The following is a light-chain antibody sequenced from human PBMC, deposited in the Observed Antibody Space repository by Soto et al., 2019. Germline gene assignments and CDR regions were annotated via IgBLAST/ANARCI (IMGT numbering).Light chain of an antibody. CDR1: QSVSSSH. J-gene: IGKJ1*01. CDR2: GPS. Sequence: EIVLTQSPGTLSLSPGERATLSCRASQSVSSSHLAWYQQKPGQAPRLLIYGPSSRATGIPDRFSGSGAGTDFTRSNSRLEPEDFAVYDCQQYGSSPRTFGQGTKVEIK. CDR3: QQYGSSPRT. V-gene: IGKV3-20*01.